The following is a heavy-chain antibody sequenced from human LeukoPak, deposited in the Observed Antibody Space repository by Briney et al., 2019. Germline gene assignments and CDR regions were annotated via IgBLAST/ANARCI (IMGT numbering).Heavy chain of an antibody. Sequence: PGGSLRLSCAASGFTFSSYSMNWVRQAPGKGLEWVSYISSSSSTIYYADSVKGRFTISRDNAKNSLYLQMNSLRAEDTAVYYCARESFSAADDYWGQGTLVTVSS. D-gene: IGHD6-13*01. V-gene: IGHV3-48*01. CDR3: ARESFSAADDY. CDR2: ISSSSSTI. J-gene: IGHJ4*02. CDR1: GFTFSSYS.